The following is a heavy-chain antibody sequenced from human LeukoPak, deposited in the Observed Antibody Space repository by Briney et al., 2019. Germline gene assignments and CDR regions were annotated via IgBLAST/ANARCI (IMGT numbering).Heavy chain of an antibody. V-gene: IGHV4-34*01. CDR1: GGSFSGYY. CDR2: IYYSGST. CDR3: ARDRSMTKDAFDI. D-gene: IGHD4-11*01. Sequence: SETLSLTCAVYGGSFSGYYWSWIRQPPGKGLEWIGSIYYSGSTYYNPSLKSRVTISVDTSKNQFSLKLSSVTAADTAVYYCARDRSMTKDAFDIWGQGTMVTVSS. J-gene: IGHJ3*02.